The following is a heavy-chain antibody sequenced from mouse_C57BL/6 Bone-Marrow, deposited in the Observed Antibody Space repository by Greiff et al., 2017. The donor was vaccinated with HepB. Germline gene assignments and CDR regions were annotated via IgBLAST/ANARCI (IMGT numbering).Heavy chain of an antibody. CDR2: IDPEDGET. J-gene: IGHJ4*01. Sequence: EVQRVESGAELVKPGASVKLSCTASGFNIKDYYMHWVKQRTEQGLEWIGRIDPEDGETKYAPKFQGKATITADTSSNTAYLQLSSLTSEDTAVYYCASGWLISYYYAMDYWGQGTSVTVSS. CDR1: GFNIKDYY. V-gene: IGHV14-2*01. CDR3: ASGWLISYYYAMDY. D-gene: IGHD2-3*01.